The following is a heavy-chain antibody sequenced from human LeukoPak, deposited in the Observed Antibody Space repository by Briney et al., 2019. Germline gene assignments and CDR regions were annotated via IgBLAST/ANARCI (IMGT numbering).Heavy chain of an antibody. CDR1: GGSISSSNW. CDR2: IYHSGST. J-gene: IGHJ4*02. CDR3: ARKVGATSFTPFDY. D-gene: IGHD1-26*01. V-gene: IGHV4-4*02. Sequence: SGTLSLTCAVSGGSISSSNWWSWVRQPPGKGLEWIGEIYHSGSTNYNPSLKSRVTISVDKSKNQFSLKLSSVTAADTAVYYCARKVGATSFTPFDYWGQGTLVTVSS.